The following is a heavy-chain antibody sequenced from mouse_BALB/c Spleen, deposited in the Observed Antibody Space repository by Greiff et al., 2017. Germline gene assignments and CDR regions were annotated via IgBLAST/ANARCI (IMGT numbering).Heavy chain of an antibody. D-gene: IGHD1-1*01. CDR3: ARGWYYYGSSYQAMDY. CDR2: ISSGGST. CDR1: GFTFSSYA. Sequence: EVQLVESGGGLVKPGGSLKLSCAASGFTFSSYAMSWVRQTPEKRLEWVASISSGGSTYYQDSVKGRFTISRDNARNILYLQMSSLRSEDTAMYYCARGWYYYGSSYQAMDYWGQGTSVTVSS. V-gene: IGHV5-6-5*01. J-gene: IGHJ4*01.